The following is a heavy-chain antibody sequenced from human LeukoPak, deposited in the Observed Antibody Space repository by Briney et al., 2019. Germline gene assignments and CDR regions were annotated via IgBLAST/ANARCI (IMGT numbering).Heavy chain of an antibody. D-gene: IGHD3-10*01. CDR3: ARDFGYYFDY. Sequence: SETLSLTCTVSGGSINNYYWSWIRQPPGKGLEWIGYIYYIGSTNYNPSLKSRVTISVDTSKNQFSLKLSSVTAADTAVYYCARDFGYYFDYWGQGTLVTVSS. CDR2: IYYIGST. V-gene: IGHV4-59*01. CDR1: GGSINNYY. J-gene: IGHJ4*02.